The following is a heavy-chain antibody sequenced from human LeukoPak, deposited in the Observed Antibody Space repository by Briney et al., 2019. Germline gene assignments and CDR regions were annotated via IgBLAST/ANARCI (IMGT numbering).Heavy chain of an antibody. J-gene: IGHJ2*01. CDR3: ARAVAGAPFDL. CDR1: GFTFSSYS. D-gene: IGHD6-19*01. V-gene: IGHV3-30*04. Sequence: GPSLRPSYAASGFTFSSYSMRWASQDAGKGLEWASVLSTVGGRTYYADSVKGRLTISRVTSTNSLYLQMAGLRIEHTAFYYGARAVAGAPFDLWGRGTLVTVSS. CDR2: LSTVGGRT.